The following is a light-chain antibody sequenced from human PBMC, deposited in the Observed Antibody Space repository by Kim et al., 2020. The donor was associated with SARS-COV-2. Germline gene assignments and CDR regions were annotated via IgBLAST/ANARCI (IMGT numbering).Light chain of an antibody. Sequence: VTIACTRSSGFVGGSDIQWVEQGPGGAPTAVIYENDRGPSGVPDRFSGSIDTSSNSVSLTISGLKTEDEADYHCQAYDSSNDPWVFGGGTQLTVL. CDR2: END. CDR1: SGFVGGSD. J-gene: IGLJ3*02. V-gene: IGLV6-57*03. CDR3: QAYDSSNDPWV.